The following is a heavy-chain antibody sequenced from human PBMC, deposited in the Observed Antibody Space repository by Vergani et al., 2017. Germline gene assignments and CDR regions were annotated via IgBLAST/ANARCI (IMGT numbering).Heavy chain of an antibody. J-gene: IGHJ6*02. D-gene: IGHD2-2*02. V-gene: IGHV1-8*01. CDR2: MNPNSGNT. Sequence: QVQLVQSGAEVKKPGASVKVSCKASGYTFTSYDINWVRQATGQGLEWMGWMNPNSGNTGYAQKFQGRVTMTRNTSISTAYMELSSLRSEDTAVYYCARGGPDIVVVPAAIQLYYYYYYGMDVWGQGTTVTVSS. CDR1: GYTFTSYD. CDR3: ARGGPDIVVVPAAIQLYYYYYYGMDV.